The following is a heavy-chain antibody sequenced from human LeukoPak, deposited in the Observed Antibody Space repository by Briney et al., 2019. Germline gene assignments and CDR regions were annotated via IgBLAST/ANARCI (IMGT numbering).Heavy chain of an antibody. Sequence: PSETLSLTCTVSGGSVSSGSYYWSWIRQPPGKGLEWIGYIYYSGSTNYNLSLKSRVTISVDTSKNQFSLKLSSVTAADTAVYYCARVSPIAVAGTDYYYYYGMDVWGQGTTVTVSS. CDR2: IYYSGST. V-gene: IGHV4-61*01. CDR1: GGSVSSGSYY. J-gene: IGHJ6*02. D-gene: IGHD6-19*01. CDR3: ARVSPIAVAGTDYYYYYGMDV.